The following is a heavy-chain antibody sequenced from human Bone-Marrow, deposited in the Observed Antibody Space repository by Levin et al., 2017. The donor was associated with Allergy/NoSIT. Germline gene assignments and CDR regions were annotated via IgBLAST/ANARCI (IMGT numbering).Heavy chain of an antibody. CDR1: GDTFSSYT. D-gene: IGHD3-10*01. J-gene: IGHJ5*02. CDR3: AGDYSKSGSFKS. CDR2: IIPILGVA. Sequence: KISCKASGDTFSSYTINWVRQAPGQGLEWMGRIIPILGVANYAQEFQDRVTVTADKSTSTAYMELHSLSSEDTALYYCAGDYSKSGSFKSWGQGTLVTVSS. V-gene: IGHV1-69*04.